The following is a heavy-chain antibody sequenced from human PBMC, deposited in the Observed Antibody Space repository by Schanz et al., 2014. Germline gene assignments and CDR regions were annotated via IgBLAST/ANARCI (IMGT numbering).Heavy chain of an antibody. CDR1: GCTFSNNG. D-gene: IGHD2-8*01. J-gene: IGHJ4*02. CDR3: ALMSAYFDY. Sequence: EVQVVESGGDLVQPGGSLRLSCAVSGCTFSNNGMGWVRQAPGKGLEWVSAINSGGDSTYYADSVKGRLTISRDNSKNTLYLQMNSLRADDTAVYYCALMSAYFDYWGQGTLVTVSS. V-gene: IGHV3-23*04. CDR2: INSGGDST.